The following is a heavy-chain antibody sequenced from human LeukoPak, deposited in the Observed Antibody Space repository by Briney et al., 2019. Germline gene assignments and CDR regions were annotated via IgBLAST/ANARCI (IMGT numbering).Heavy chain of an antibody. D-gene: IGHD3-3*01. Sequence: SVTVSCQASGCTFISYAISWVRQARAQGRDGMGGIIPIFGTANYAQEFQGRVTITPDKSTRTAYMDLSSLRSEDTAVYYCARVESRSITIFGVVTLLNWFDLWGQGTLVTVSS. V-gene: IGHV1-69*06. CDR3: ARVESRSITIFGVVTLLNWFDL. J-gene: IGHJ5*02. CDR2: IIPIFGTA. CDR1: GCTFISYA.